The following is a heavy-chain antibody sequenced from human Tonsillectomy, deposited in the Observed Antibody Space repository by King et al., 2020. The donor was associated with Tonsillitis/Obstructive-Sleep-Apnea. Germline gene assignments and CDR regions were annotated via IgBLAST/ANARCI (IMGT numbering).Heavy chain of an antibody. D-gene: IGHD6-13*01. CDR1: GFTFDEYT. CDR2: ISWDGGST. V-gene: IGHV3-43*01. J-gene: IGHJ3*02. CDR3: AKGSSSGYSSSSIRGGAFDI. Sequence: VQLVESGGVVVQPGGSLRLSCAASGFTFDEYTMHWVRQAPGKGLEGVSLISWDGGSTYYADSVKGRFTISRDNSKNSLYLQMNRLGTEDTALYYCAKGSSSGYSSSSIRGGAFDIWGQGTMVTVSS.